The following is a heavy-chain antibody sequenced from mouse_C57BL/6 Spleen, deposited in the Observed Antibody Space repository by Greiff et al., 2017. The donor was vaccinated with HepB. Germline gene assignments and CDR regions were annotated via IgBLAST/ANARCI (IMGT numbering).Heavy chain of an antibody. CDR2: IWGVGST. Sequence: VQLVESGPGLVAPSQSLSITCTVSGFSLTSYGVDWVRQSPGKGLEWLGVIWGVGSTNYNSALKSRLSISKDNSKSQVFLKMNSLQTDDTAMYYCARGSGENAMDYWGQGTSVTVSS. CDR1: GFSLTSYG. J-gene: IGHJ4*01. CDR3: ARGSGENAMDY. V-gene: IGHV2-6*01.